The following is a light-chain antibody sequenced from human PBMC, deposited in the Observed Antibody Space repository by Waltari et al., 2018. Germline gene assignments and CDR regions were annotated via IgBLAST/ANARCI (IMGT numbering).Light chain of an antibody. Sequence: DIVLPQSPATLSLSPGERATLPCRASQSVSSRYLAWYQQKPGQAPRLLIYAASTRATGIPDRFSGSGSGTDFTLTISRLEPEDFAVYYCQQYGNSPPWTFGQGTKVEIK. CDR1: QSVSSRY. CDR3: QQYGNSPPWT. J-gene: IGKJ1*01. CDR2: AAS. V-gene: IGKV3-20*01.